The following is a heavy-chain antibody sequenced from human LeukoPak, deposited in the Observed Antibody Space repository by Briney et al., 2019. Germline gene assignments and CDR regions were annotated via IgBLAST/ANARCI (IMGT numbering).Heavy chain of an antibody. CDR1: GGTFSSYA. CDR3: ARQGVYCRGGSCYYPLGMDY. D-gene: IGHD2-15*01. J-gene: IGHJ4*02. Sequence: SSLKVSCKASGGTFSSYAISWVRQAPGQGLEWMGRINRIIGIANYAQKFQGRVTITADKSTSTAYMELSSLRSEDTAVYYCARQGVYCRGGSCYYPLGMDYWGQGTLVTVS. V-gene: IGHV1-69*04. CDR2: INRIIGIA.